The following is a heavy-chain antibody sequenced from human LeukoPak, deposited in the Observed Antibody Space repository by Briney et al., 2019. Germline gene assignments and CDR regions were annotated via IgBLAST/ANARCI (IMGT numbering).Heavy chain of an antibody. J-gene: IGHJ4*02. CDR3: AKGHGSTWYDGLYYFDY. D-gene: IGHD6-13*01. CDR1: GFTFSSYA. CDR2: ISGSGGST. V-gene: IGHV3-23*01. Sequence: GGSLRLSCAASGFTFSSYAMSWVRQAPGKGLEGVSGISGSGGSTHYADSVKGRFTISRDNFENTLYLQMNSLRVEDTAVYYCAKGHGSTWYDGLYYFDYWGQGILVTVSS.